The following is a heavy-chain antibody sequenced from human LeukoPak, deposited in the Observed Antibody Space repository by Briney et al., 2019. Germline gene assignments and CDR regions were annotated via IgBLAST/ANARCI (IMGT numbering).Heavy chain of an antibody. D-gene: IGHD6-13*01. CDR1: GYTFTGYY. V-gene: IGHV1-2*02. Sequence: ASVKVSCKASGYTFTGYYMHWVRQAPGQGLEWMGWINPNSGGTNYAQKFQGRVTMTRDTSISTAYMELSRLRSDDTAVYYCARDPGGVIASAGVTDWFDPGVQGILVTVSS. J-gene: IGHJ5*02. CDR3: ARDPGGVIASAGVTDWFDP. CDR2: INPNSGGT.